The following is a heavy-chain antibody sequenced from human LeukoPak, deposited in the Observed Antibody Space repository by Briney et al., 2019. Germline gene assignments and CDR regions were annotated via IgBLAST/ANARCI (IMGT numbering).Heavy chain of an antibody. V-gene: IGHV4-34*01. CDR1: GGSFSGYY. Sequence: PSETLSLTCAVYGGSFSGYYWSWIRQPPGKGLEWIGEINHSGSTNYNPSLKSRVTISVDTSKNQFSLKLSSVTAADTAVYYCARDRFTMMDVWGKGTTVTISS. CDR2: INHSGST. D-gene: IGHD3-10*01. J-gene: IGHJ6*04. CDR3: ARDRFTMMDV.